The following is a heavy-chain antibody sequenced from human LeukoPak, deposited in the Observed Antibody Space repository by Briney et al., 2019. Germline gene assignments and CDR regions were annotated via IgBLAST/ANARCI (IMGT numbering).Heavy chain of an antibody. J-gene: IGHJ4*02. V-gene: IGHV3-23*01. CDR3: AKRGVVIRVILVGFHKEAYYFDS. Sequence: GGSLRLSCAVSGITLSNYGMRGVRQAPGKGLEWVAGFSGSGGGTNYADSVKGRFTISRDNARNTLYLQMNSLRVEDTAAYFCAKRGVVIRVILVGFHKEAYYFDSWGQGALVTVSS. D-gene: IGHD3-22*01. CDR2: FSGSGGGT. CDR1: GITLSNYG.